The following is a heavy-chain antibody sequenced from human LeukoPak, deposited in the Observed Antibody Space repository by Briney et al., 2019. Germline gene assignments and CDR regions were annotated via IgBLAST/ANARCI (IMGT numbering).Heavy chain of an antibody. Sequence: SVKVSCKASGGSFSSYAISWVRQAPGQRLEWMGGIIPILGTANYAQKFQGRVTITADESTGTAYMDLSSLRSEDTAVYYCARGGVQLERFDYWGQGTLVTVSS. CDR1: GGSFSSYA. V-gene: IGHV1-69*13. CDR3: ARGGVQLERFDY. J-gene: IGHJ4*02. CDR2: IIPILGTA. D-gene: IGHD1-1*01.